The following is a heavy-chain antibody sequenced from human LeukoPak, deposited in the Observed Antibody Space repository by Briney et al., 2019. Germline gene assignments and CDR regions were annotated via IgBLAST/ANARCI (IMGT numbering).Heavy chain of an antibody. CDR1: GYTFPYY. CDR3: ARGKTTVYCGGDCYAFDY. D-gene: IGHD2-21*02. CDR2: IDPNSGAT. J-gene: IGHJ4*02. Sequence: ASVKVSCKPCGYTFPYYIHWVRQAPGQGLEWMGWIDPNSGATISAHTFQGRVSMTKDTSFTTVYMELSTLKSDDTAVYYCARGKTTVYCGGDCYAFDYWGQGSLVTVSS. V-gene: IGHV1-2*02.